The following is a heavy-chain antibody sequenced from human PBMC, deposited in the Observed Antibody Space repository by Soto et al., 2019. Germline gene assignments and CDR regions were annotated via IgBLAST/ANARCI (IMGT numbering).Heavy chain of an antibody. D-gene: IGHD3-10*01. CDR1: GFTFSNFA. Sequence: QVQLVESGGRVVQPGSSLRLSCADSGFTFSNFAMLWVRQTPGKGLEWVAVISNDGTKKVYADSVKGRFTISRDNSKNILYLEMNTLRTEDTAVYYCATIILHYWGQGTLVTVSS. J-gene: IGHJ4*02. V-gene: IGHV3-30-3*01. CDR3: ATIILHY. CDR2: ISNDGTKK.